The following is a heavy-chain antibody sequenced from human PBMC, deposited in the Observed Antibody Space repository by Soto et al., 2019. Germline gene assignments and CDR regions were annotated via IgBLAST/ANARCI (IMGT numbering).Heavy chain of an antibody. CDR2: IYHSGST. J-gene: IGHJ5*02. Sequence: SETLSLTCTVSGGSISTYYWSWVRQPPGKGLEWIGYIYHSGSTNYNPSLESRVTMSVDTSKNQFSLKLSSVAAADTAVYYCARVRGNQLLGWFDPWGQGTLVTVSS. D-gene: IGHD2-2*01. CDR3: ARVRGNQLLGWFDP. V-gene: IGHV4-59*12. CDR1: GGSISTYY.